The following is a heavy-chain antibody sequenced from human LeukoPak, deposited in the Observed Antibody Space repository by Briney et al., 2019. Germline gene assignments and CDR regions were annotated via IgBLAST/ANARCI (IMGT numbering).Heavy chain of an antibody. CDR1: GGTFSSYA. CDR2: IIPIFGTA. J-gene: IGHJ6*03. V-gene: IGHV1-69*06. Sequence: SVKVSCKASGGTFSSYAISWVRQAPGQGLEWMGGIIPIFGTANYAQKFQGRVTITADKSTSTAYMELSSLRSEDTAVYYCARVPVNIVVVVAATEGYYYYYMDVWGKGTTVTVSS. D-gene: IGHD2-15*01. CDR3: ARVPVNIVVVVAATEGYYYYYMDV.